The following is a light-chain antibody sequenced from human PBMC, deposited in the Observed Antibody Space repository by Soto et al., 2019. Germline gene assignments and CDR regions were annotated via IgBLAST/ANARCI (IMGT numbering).Light chain of an antibody. J-gene: IGLJ3*02. CDR3: QTWGSGFQV. CDR2: LNSDGSH. CDR1: CGHSSYS. V-gene: IGLV4-69*01. Sequence: QLVLTQSPSASASLGASVKLTCTLTCGHSSYSIAWHQQQPEKGPRYLMKLNSDGSHNKGDGIPDRFSGSSSGAERYLTISSLQSEDEADYYCQTWGSGFQVFGGGTKLTVL.